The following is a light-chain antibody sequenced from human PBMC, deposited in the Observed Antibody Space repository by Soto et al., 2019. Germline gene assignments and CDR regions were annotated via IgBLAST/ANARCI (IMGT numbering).Light chain of an antibody. Sequence: QSVLTQPPSVSGAPGQRVTISCTGSSSNIGGGYDVHWYRQVPGTAPKLLIYGNRYRPSGVPDRVSGSKSGFSASLAITGVQAEDEAIYYCQSYDRSLSASVFGGGTKVTVL. V-gene: IGLV1-40*01. J-gene: IGLJ2*01. CDR1: SSNIGGGYD. CDR2: GNR. CDR3: QSYDRSLSASV.